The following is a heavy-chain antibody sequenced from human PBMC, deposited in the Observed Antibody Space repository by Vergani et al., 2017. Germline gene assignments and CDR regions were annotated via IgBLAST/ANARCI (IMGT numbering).Heavy chain of an antibody. Sequence: QVQLVQSGAEVKKPGSSVKVSCKASGGTFSSYAISWVRQAPGQGLEWMGRIIPILGTANYAQKFQGRVTITADESTSTAYMELSRLRSDDTAVYYCARDRAMVRGPTTDYYYGMDVWGQGTTVTVSS. D-gene: IGHD3-10*01. CDR1: GGTFSSYA. CDR3: ARDRAMVRGPTTDYYYGMDV. CDR2: IIPILGTA. J-gene: IGHJ6*02. V-gene: IGHV1-69*11.